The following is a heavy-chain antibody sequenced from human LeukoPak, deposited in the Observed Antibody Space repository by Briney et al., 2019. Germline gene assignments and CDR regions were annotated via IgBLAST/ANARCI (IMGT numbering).Heavy chain of an antibody. CDR2: IYHSGST. J-gene: IGHJ4*02. D-gene: IGHD3-22*01. V-gene: IGHV4-38-2*02. CDR1: GYSISSGYY. CDR3: ARDRDYDSSGYSAVYYFDY. Sequence: KPSETLSLTCTVSGYSISSGYYWGWIRQPPGKGLEWIGSIYHSGSTYYNPSLKSRVTISVDTSKNQFSLKLSSVTAADTAVYYCARDRDYDSSGYSAVYYFDYWGQGTLATVSS.